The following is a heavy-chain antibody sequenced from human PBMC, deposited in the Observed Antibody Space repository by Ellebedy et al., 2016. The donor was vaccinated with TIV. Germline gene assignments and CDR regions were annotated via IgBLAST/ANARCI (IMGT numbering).Heavy chain of an antibody. V-gene: IGHV3-23*01. J-gene: IGHJ4*02. CDR3: AKGSSSGFNYDRVGFEY. Sequence: GGSLRLSCTSSGFTFSSFAMHWVRQAPGKGLEWLSVISAGGSSTYTADSVKGRFTITRDNSKNTLFLQMSRLSAEDTAVYYCAKGSSSGFNYDRVGFEYWGQGTLVTVSS. CDR2: ISAGGSST. CDR1: GFTFSSFA. D-gene: IGHD3-22*01.